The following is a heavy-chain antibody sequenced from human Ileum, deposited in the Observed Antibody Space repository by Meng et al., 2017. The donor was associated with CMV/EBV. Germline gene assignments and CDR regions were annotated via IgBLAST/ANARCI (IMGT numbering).Heavy chain of an antibody. J-gene: IGHJ4*02. D-gene: IGHD6-13*01. CDR3: ARGNTWYGRDY. CDR1: GFTVSSNY. Sequence: LSCAASGFTVSSNYMAWGRQAPGKGLEWVSVIYSGGSTYYADSVKGRFTISRDDSKNTLYLQMNSLRAEDTAVYYCARGNTWYGRDYWGQGTLVTVSS. CDR2: IYSGGST. V-gene: IGHV3-53*01.